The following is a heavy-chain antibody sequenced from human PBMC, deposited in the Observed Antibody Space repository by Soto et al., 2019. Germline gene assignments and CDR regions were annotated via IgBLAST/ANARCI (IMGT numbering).Heavy chain of an antibody. CDR3: ARDRLYYCGSGSYYVWFDP. CDR2: ISAYNGNT. J-gene: IGHJ5*02. Sequence: GASVKVSCKASGYTFTSYGISWVRQAPGQGLEWMGWISAYNGNTNYAQKLQGRVTMTTDTSTSTAYMELRSLRSDDTAVYYCARDRLYYCGSGSYYVWFDPWGQGTLVTVSS. CDR1: GYTFTSYG. D-gene: IGHD3-10*01. V-gene: IGHV1-18*01.